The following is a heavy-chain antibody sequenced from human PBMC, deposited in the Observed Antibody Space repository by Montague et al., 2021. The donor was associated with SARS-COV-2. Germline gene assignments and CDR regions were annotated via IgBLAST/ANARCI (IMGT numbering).Heavy chain of an antibody. D-gene: IGHD3-16*01. V-gene: IGHV3-30*09. J-gene: IGHJ6*02. CDR3: AREWDDITRPAHYGMDF. CDR2: ISYDGSNK. CDR1: LFTFSNYA. Sequence: SLSLSCAASLFTFSNYAMRWVRQAPGKGLEWVALISYDGSNKYYADSVKGRFAISRDNSKNTLYLQMNSLRAEDAGLYYCAREWDDITRPAHYGMDFWGQGTTVTVSS.